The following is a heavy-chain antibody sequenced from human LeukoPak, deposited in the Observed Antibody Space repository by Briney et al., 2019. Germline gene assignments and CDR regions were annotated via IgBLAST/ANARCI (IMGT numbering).Heavy chain of an antibody. CDR2: ISGSGGST. Sequence: GGSLRLSCAASGFTFSSYAMSWVRQAPGKGLEWVSAISGSGGSTYYADSVKGRFTISRDNSKNTLYLQMNSLRAEDTAVYYCAKDNAGTVTLELIDYWGQGTLVTVSS. D-gene: IGHD4-17*01. CDR3: AKDNAGTVTLELIDY. V-gene: IGHV3-23*01. J-gene: IGHJ4*02. CDR1: GFTFSSYA.